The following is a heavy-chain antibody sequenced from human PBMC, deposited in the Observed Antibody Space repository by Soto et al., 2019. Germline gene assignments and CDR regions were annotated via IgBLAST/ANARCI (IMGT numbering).Heavy chain of an antibody. J-gene: IGHJ6*03. V-gene: IGHV3-64*01. Sequence: PGGSLRLSCAASGFTFSNYEMHWVRQAPGKGLEYVSAISSSGVSTYYANSVKGRFTISRDNSKNTLYLQMGSLRAEDTAVYYCAKGGIWVAGTYYYYMDVWGKGTTVTVSS. D-gene: IGHD6-19*01. CDR1: GFTFSNYE. CDR3: AKGGIWVAGTYYYYMDV. CDR2: ISSSGVST.